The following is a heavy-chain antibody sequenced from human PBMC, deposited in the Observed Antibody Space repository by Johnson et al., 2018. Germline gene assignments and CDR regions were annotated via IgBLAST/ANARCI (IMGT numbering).Heavy chain of an antibody. Sequence: EVQLVETGGGLVQPGGSLRLSCAASGFNFGIFSMNWVRQAPGKGLEWLSYISSSSTTIYYADSVKGRFTISRHNAKNSLFLQMNSLRDEDTAVYYCARDHWDSGGYYNEYFQHWVQGTLVTVSS. CDR2: ISSSSTTI. J-gene: IGHJ1*01. CDR3: ARDHWDSGGYYNEYFQH. V-gene: IGHV3-48*02. CDR1: GFNFGIFS. D-gene: IGHD3-22*01.